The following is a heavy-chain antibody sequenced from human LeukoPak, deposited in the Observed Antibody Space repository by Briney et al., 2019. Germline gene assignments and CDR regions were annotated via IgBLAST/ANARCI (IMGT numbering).Heavy chain of an antibody. CDR2: ICAYNGNT. CDR3: ARDYRITMVRGVPDY. D-gene: IGHD3-10*01. V-gene: IGHV1-18*01. Sequence: GASVHVSCKASGYTFPSYGISWVRQAPGKGREWMGWICAYNGNTNYAQKLQGRVTMTIDTSTSTAYMELRSLRSDDTAVYYCARDYRITMVRGVPDYWGQGTLVTVSS. CDR1: GYTFPSYG. J-gene: IGHJ4*02.